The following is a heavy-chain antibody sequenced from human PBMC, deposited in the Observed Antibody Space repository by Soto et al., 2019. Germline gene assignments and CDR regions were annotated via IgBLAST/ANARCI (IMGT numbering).Heavy chain of an antibody. CDR2: INPNSGGT. J-gene: IGHJ3*02. V-gene: IGHV1-2*04. D-gene: IGHD7-27*01. CDR1: GYTFTGYY. Sequence: ASVKVSCKASGYTFTGYYMHWVRQAPGQGLEWMGWINPNSGGTNYAQKFQGWVTMTRDTSISTAYMELSRLRSDDTAVYYCARDRQTGDLGAFDIWGQGTMVTVSS. CDR3: ARDRQTGDLGAFDI.